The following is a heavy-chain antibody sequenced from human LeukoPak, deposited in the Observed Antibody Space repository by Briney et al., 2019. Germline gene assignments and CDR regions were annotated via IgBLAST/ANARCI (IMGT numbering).Heavy chain of an antibody. J-gene: IGHJ4*02. V-gene: IGHV3-21*04. Sequence: SGGSLRLSCAASGFTFSDAWMSWVRQAPGKGPEWVSSISSRSSYIYYADSVKGRFTISRDNAQNSLYLQMNSLRAEDTAVYYCARGLYCSSTSCCLDYWGQGTLVTVSS. CDR1: GFTFSDAW. CDR3: ARGLYCSSTSCCLDY. CDR2: ISSRSSYI. D-gene: IGHD2-2*01.